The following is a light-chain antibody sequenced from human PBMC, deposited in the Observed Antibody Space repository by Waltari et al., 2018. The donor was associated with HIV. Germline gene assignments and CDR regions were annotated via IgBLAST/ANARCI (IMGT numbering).Light chain of an antibody. CDR1: QSISSY. V-gene: IGKV1-39*01. J-gene: IGKJ1*01. CDR3: QQSYSLPLV. CDR2: AAS. Sequence: DIQMTQSPSSLSASVGDRVTITCRASQSISSYLNWYQQKLGKTPKVLIYAASNLQSGVPPRFSGSGSGTDFTLTISSLQPEDFATYYCQQSYSLPLVFGQGTKVEIK.